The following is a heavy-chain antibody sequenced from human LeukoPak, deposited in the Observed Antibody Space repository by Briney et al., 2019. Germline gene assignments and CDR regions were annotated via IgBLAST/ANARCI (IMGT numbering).Heavy chain of an antibody. V-gene: IGHV1-18*01. J-gene: IGHJ4*02. D-gene: IGHD5-24*01. Sequence: ASVKVSFKASGYTFSNYGITWVRQAPGQGLEWMGWISTYNANTNYAQEFQGRVTMTTDTSTSTAYMELRSLRSDDTAVYYCARRSQNGYNSPIDYWGQGTLVTVSS. CDR1: GYTFSNYG. CDR3: ARRSQNGYNSPIDY. CDR2: ISTYNANT.